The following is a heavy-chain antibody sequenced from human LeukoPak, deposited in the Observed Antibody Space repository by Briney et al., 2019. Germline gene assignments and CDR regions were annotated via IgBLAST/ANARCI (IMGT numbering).Heavy chain of an antibody. CDR1: GFTFSSYW. CDR3: ASVTKSDAFDI. D-gene: IGHD4-17*01. Sequence: PGGSLRLSCAASGFTFSSYWMSWVRQAPGKGLEWVANIKQDGSEKYYVDSVKGRFTISRDNAKNSLYLKMNSLRAEDTAVYYCASVTKSDAFDIWGQGTMVTVSS. V-gene: IGHV3-7*01. J-gene: IGHJ3*02. CDR2: IKQDGSEK.